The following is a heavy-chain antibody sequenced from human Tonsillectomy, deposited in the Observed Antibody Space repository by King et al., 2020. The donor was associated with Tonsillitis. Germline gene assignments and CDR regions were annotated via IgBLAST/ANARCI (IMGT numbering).Heavy chain of an antibody. Sequence: VQLVESGGGLVQPGGSLRLSCAASGFTFSSCSMTWVRQAPGMRLEWGSAISGSAGGTYYADSVKGRFTISRDNSKNTLYLQMNSLRAEDTAVYYCAKGWVEMDAWGQGTLVTVSS. J-gene: IGHJ4*02. CDR3: AKGWVEMDA. CDR2: ISGSAGGT. D-gene: IGHD5-24*01. V-gene: IGHV3-23*04. CDR1: GFTFSSCS.